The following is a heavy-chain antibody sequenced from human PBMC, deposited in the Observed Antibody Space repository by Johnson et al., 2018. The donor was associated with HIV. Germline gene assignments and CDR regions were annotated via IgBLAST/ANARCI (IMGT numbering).Heavy chain of an antibody. D-gene: IGHD1-1*01. J-gene: IGHJ3*02. V-gene: IGHV3-74*02. Sequence: VQLVESGGGLVQPGGSLRLSCAASGFTFSSYWMHWVRQAPGKGLVWVSGINSDGSSTSYADSLKGRFTISRDNSKNTLYLQINSRRAEDTAVYYCANPTGSDAFDIWGQGTMVTVSS. CDR2: INSDGSST. CDR1: GFTFSSYW. CDR3: ANPTGSDAFDI.